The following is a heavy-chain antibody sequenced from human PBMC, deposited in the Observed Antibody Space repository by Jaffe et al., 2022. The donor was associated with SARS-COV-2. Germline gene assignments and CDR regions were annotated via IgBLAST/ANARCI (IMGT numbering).Heavy chain of an antibody. V-gene: IGHV3-7*01. CDR1: GFTFSDYW. Sequence: EVQLVDSGGGMVQPGVSLRLSCTASGFTFSDYWMSWVRQAPGKGLEWVANIKVDGTEQNYVDSVKGRFTISRDNAKNSLYLQMNSLRAEDTAVYYCARPSNWGTFDYWGRGTLVTVSS. J-gene: IGHJ4*02. CDR2: IKVDGTEQ. D-gene: IGHD7-27*01. CDR3: ARPSNWGTFDY.